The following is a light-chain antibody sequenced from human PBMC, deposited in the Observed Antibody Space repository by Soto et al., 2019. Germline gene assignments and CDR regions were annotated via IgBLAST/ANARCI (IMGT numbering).Light chain of an antibody. CDR1: QGISNY. CDR2: AAS. CDR3: QKYNSAPPLT. V-gene: IGKV1-27*01. J-gene: IGKJ4*01. Sequence: DIQLTQSPSSLSASVGDRVNITCRPSQGISNYLAWYQQKPGKVPTLLIYAASTLQSGVPSRFRGSGSGTDFILTISSLQPDDVATYYCQKYNSAPPLTFGGGTKVDIK.